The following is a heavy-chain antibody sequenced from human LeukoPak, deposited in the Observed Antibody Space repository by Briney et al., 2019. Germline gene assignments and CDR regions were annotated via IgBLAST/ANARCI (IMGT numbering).Heavy chain of an antibody. CDR3: ARGDYYDSSGYYFLDY. D-gene: IGHD3-22*01. CDR2: IYSGGST. J-gene: IGHJ4*02. Sequence: GGSLRLSCAASGFTVSSNYMSWVRQAPGKGLEWVSVIYSGGSTYYADSVKGRFTISRDNSKNTLYPQMNSLRAEDTAVYYCARGDYYDSSGYYFLDYWGQGTLVTVSS. CDR1: GFTVSSNY. V-gene: IGHV3-66*01.